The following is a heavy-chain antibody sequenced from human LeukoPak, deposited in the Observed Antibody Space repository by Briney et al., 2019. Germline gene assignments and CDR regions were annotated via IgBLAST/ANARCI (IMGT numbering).Heavy chain of an antibody. CDR3: AREAGDFWSGYPVIEGPYYFDY. CDR2: IIPIFGTA. J-gene: IGHJ4*02. CDR1: GGTFSSYA. D-gene: IGHD3-3*01. Sequence: GSSVKVSCKASGGTFSSYAISWVRQAPGQGLEWMGGIIPIFGTANYAQKFQGRVTITADESTSTAYMELSSLRSEDTAVYYCAREAGDFWSGYPVIEGPYYFDYWGQGTLVTVSS. V-gene: IGHV1-69*01.